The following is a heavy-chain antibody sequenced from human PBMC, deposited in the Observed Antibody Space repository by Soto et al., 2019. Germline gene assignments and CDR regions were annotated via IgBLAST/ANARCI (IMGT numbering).Heavy chain of an antibody. CDR3: AKVGSSWYRPLDY. CDR1: GFTFSSYA. CDR2: ISGSGGST. Sequence: GGSLSLSCAASGFTFSSYAMSCVRQAPGKGLEWVSAISGSGGSTYYADSVKGRFTISRDNSKNTLYLQMNSLRAEDTAVYYCAKVGSSWYRPLDYWGQGTLVTVSS. D-gene: IGHD6-13*01. J-gene: IGHJ4*02. V-gene: IGHV3-23*01.